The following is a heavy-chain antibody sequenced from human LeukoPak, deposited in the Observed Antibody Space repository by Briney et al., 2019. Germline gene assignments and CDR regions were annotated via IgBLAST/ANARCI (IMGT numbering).Heavy chain of an antibody. V-gene: IGHV4-39*01. CDR3: ARTYYDSSGYYHFDY. CDR1: GGSISSSSYY. Sequence: SETLSLTCTVSGGSISSSSYYWGWIRQPPGKGLEWIGSIYYSGSTYYNSSLKSRVTISVDTSKNQFSLKLSSVTAADTAVYYCARTYYDSSGYYHFDYWGQGTLVTVSS. J-gene: IGHJ4*02. D-gene: IGHD3-22*01. CDR2: IYYSGST.